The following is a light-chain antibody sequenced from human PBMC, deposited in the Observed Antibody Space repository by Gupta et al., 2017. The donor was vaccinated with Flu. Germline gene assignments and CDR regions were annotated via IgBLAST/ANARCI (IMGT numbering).Light chain of an antibody. V-gene: IGLV2-11*01. CDR2: DVT. CDR1: SSDVGNYNY. J-gene: IGLJ3*02. Sequence: QSALTQPRSVSGATGQSVTISCTGTSSDVGNYNYVSWYQQPPDKAPKLVIFDVTKRPSGVPDRFSASKSGNTASLTISGLQAEDEADYYCCSYAGSYTWVFGGGTKLTVL. CDR3: CSYAGSYTWV.